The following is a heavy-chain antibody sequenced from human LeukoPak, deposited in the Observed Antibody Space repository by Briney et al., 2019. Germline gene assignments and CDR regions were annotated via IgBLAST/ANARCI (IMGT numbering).Heavy chain of an antibody. CDR2: IIPILGIA. CDR1: GGTFISYT. J-gene: IGHJ5*02. D-gene: IGHD2-2*01. V-gene: IGHV1-69*04. CDR3: AGDPYCSSTSCYSWFDP. Sequence: GSSVKVSCKTSGGTFISYTISWVRQAPGQGLEWMGRIIPILGIANYAQKFQGRVTITADKSTNTAYMELSSLRSEDTAVYYCAGDPYCSSTSCYSWFDPWGQGTLVTVSS.